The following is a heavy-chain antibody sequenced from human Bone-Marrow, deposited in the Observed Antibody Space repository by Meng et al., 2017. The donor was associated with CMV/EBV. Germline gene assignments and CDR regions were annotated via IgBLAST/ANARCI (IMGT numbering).Heavy chain of an antibody. CDR2: IKSKTDGGTT. J-gene: IGHJ6*02. CDR1: GFTFSNAW. V-gene: IGHV3-15*01. D-gene: IGHD2-2*02. CDR3: TTEDIVVVPAAIGSSVYYYGRDV. Sequence: GESLKISCAASGFTFSNAWMSWVRQAPGKGLEWVGRIKSKTDGGTTDYAAPVKGRFTISRDDSKNTLYLQMNSLKTEDTAVYYCTTEDIVVVPAAIGSSVYYYGRDVWGQGNTVNV.